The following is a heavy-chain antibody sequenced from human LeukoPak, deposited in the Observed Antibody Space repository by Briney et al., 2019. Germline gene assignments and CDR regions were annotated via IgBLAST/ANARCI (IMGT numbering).Heavy chain of an antibody. CDR2: ISYIGST. V-gene: IGHV4-59*11. CDR1: DDSFSSHY. D-gene: IGHD4-17*01. CDR3: ARDLVTVTKGFDI. J-gene: IGHJ3*02. Sequence: SETLSLTCAVSDDSFSSHYWSWIRQPPGKGLEWIGYISYIGSTNYNPSLKSRVTISIDTSRNQFSLRLSSVTAADTAVYYCARDLVTVTKGFDIWGQGTMVSVSS.